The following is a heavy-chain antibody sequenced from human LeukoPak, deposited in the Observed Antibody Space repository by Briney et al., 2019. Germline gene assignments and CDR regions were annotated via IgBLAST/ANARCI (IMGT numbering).Heavy chain of an antibody. D-gene: IGHD1-26*01. CDR3: AKDLLLGGSRAFDI. CDR2: IRYDGSNK. CDR1: GFTFSSYG. V-gene: IGHV3-30*02. Sequence: GGSLRLSCAPWGFTFSSYGMHWVRQAPGKGLEWVAFIRYDGSNKYYADSVKGRFTISRDNSKNTLYLQMNSLRAEDTAVYYCAKDLLLGGSRAFDIWGQGTMVTVSS. J-gene: IGHJ3*02.